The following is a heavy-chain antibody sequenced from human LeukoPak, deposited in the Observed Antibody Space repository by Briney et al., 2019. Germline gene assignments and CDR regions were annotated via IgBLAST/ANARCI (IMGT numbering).Heavy chain of an antibody. CDR1: GFTFSSYS. D-gene: IGHD4-11*01. J-gene: IGHJ4*02. CDR2: ISSSSSYI. Sequence: GGSLRLSCAASGFTFSSYSMNWVRQAPGKGLEWVSSISSSSSYIYYADSVKGRFTISRDNAKHSLYLQMNSLRAEDTAVYYCVRLYDDYTNGHVDSWGQGTLVTVSS. V-gene: IGHV3-21*01. CDR3: VRLYDDYTNGHVDS.